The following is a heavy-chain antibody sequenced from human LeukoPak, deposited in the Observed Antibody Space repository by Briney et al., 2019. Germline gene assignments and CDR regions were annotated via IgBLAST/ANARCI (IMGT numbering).Heavy chain of an antibody. CDR1: GGSISSGSYY. V-gene: IGHV4-61*02. D-gene: IGHD2-21*01. CDR2: IYTSGST. J-gene: IGHJ4*02. CDR3: ARAGCGGDCYSDGYFDY. Sequence: KASETLSLTCTVSGGSISSGSYYWSWIRQPAGKGLEWIGRIYTSGSTNYNPSLTSRVTISVDTSKNQFSLKLSSVTAADTAVYYCARAGCGGDCYSDGYFDYWGQGTLVTVSS.